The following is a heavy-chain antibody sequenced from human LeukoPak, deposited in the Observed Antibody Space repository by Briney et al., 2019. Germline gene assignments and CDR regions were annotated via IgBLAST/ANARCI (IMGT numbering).Heavy chain of an antibody. CDR3: ARAVERGYSYGYYFDY. CDR2: ISSSSSTI. J-gene: IGHJ4*02. Sequence: PGGSLRLSCAASGFTFSSYSMNWVRQAPGKGLEWVSSISSSSSTIYYADSVKGRFTISRDNAKNSLYLQMNSLRAEDTAVYYCARAVERGYSYGYYFDYWGQGTLVTVSS. CDR1: GFTFSSYS. D-gene: IGHD5-18*01. V-gene: IGHV3-48*01.